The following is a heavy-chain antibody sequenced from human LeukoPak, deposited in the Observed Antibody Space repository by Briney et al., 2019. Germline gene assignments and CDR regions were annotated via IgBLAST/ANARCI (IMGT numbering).Heavy chain of an antibody. V-gene: IGHV3-74*01. CDR1: RFTFSIYW. CDR3: IRDFRSADL. CDR2: IYVDGRTI. J-gene: IGHJ5*02. Sequence: GGSLRLSCVASRFTFSIYWMHWVRQPPGKGLVWVSRIYVDGRTINYADSVKGRFTISRDNAKNTVYLEMNSLSVEDTATYYCIRDFRSADLWGQGTLVTVTS.